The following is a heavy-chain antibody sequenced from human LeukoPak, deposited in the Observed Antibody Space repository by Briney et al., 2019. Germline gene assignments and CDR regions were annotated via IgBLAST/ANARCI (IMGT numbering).Heavy chain of an antibody. J-gene: IGHJ6*04. D-gene: IGHD3-10*02. CDR2: ISSSGSTI. V-gene: IGHV3-48*03. Sequence: GGSLRLSCTASGFTFSTYEMNWVRQAPGKGLEWVSYISSSGSTIYYADSVKGRFTISRDNAKNSLYLQMNSLRAEDTAVYYCAELGITMIGGVWGKGTTVTISS. CDR3: AELGITMIGGV. CDR1: GFTFSTYE.